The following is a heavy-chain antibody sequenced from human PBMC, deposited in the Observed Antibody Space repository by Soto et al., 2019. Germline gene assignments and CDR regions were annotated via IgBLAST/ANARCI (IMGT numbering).Heavy chain of an antibody. D-gene: IGHD5-12*01. CDR2: ISARGGSS. CDR1: GFSFSSYA. V-gene: IGHV3-23*01. Sequence: EVQLLESGGGLGQPGGSLRLSCAASGFSFSSYAMVWVRQAPGKGLEWVSVISARGGSSYFADSVKGRFTISRDNSKNVLSLEMNSLRAEDTAIYFCAKGSIEYSASVDNSGQGTLVLVSS. J-gene: IGHJ4*02. CDR3: AKGSIEYSASVDN.